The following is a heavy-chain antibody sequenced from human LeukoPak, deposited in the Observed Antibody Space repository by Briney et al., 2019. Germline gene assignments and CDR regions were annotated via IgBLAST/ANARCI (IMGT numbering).Heavy chain of an antibody. D-gene: IGHD3-9*01. CDR2: ISAYNGNT. V-gene: IGHV1-18*04. CDR1: GYTFTSYG. J-gene: IGHJ6*04. CDR3: ARDTGVLRYFDWLLHNYYYYGMDV. Sequence: ASVKVSCKASGYTFTSYGISWVRQAPGQGGEGMGWISAYNGNTNYAQKLQGRVTMTTDTSTSTAYMELRSLRSDDTAVYYCARDTGVLRYFDWLLHNYYYYGMDVWGKGTTVTVSS.